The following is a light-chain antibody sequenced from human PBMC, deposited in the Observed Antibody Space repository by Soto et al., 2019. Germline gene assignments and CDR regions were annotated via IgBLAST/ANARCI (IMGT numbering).Light chain of an antibody. CDR1: SSNIGGTY. J-gene: IGLJ3*02. CDR2: RNS. CDR3: AAWDDNLWV. V-gene: IGLV1-47*01. Sequence: QSVLTQPPSASGTPGQRVTISCSGSSSNIGGTYVYWYQQLPGTAPKLLIYRNSQRPSGVPDRFSGSKSGTSASLAISGLRSEDEADCYCAAWDDNLWVFGGGTKLTVL.